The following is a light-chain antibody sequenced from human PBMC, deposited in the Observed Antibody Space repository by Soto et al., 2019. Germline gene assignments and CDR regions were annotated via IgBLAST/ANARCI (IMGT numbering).Light chain of an antibody. CDR3: QHYGSSPET. Sequence: EIVLTQSPGTLSLSPGERATLSCRASQSVSSNYLAWYQQKPGQAPRLLIYGASSRATGIPDRFRGSGSGTDFTLTISRLEPEDFAVYYCQHYGSSPETFGQGTKVEIK. CDR1: QSVSSNY. J-gene: IGKJ1*01. V-gene: IGKV3-20*01. CDR2: GAS.